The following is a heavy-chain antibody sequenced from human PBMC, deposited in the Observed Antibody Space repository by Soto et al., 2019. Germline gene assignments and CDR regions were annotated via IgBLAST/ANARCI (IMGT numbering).Heavy chain of an antibody. D-gene: IGHD6-19*01. V-gene: IGHV1-2*02. CDR2: IHPNTGGT. Sequence: QVQXVXSGAEVXXPXXXVXVSCXXXGYXXXXSXXXXXXXXXXXXXEWMGWIHPNTGGTNYAQKFQGRVTMTRDTSVSTVYMELNRLTSDDTAIYFCASDFRTRGWFRQAGNFAMDVWGQGTTVTVS. J-gene: IGHJ6*02. CDR3: ASDFRTRGWFRQAGNFAMDV. CDR1: GYXXXXSX.